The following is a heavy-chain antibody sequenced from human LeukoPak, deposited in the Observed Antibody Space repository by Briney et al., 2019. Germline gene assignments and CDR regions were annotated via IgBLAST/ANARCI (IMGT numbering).Heavy chain of an antibody. CDR3: ASTRDIVVVVAATEFDY. J-gene: IGHJ4*02. D-gene: IGHD2-15*01. Sequence: PSQTLSLTCTVSGGSISSGSYYWSWIRQPAGKGLEWIGRIYTSGSTNYNPSLKSRVTISVDTSKNQFSLKLSSVSAAAAAVYYCASTRDIVVVVAATEFDYWGQGTLVTVSS. CDR2: IYTSGST. V-gene: IGHV4-61*02. CDR1: GGSISSGSYY.